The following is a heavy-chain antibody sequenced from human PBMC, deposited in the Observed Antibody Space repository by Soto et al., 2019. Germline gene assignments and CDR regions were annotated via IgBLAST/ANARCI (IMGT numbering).Heavy chain of an antibody. V-gene: IGHV3-48*01. Sequence: EVQLVESGGGLVQPGGSLTLSCAAAGFAFSDYGMMWLRQPPGKGLECISFICGTTIYYADSVRGRCTNSRDNAKHSLCLQMHNLRAEDTAVYCCAIDRGSMATVDTMGGYWGQAVLVTVSS. CDR2: ICGTTI. D-gene: IGHD5-12*01. CDR3: AIDRGSMATVDTMGGY. J-gene: IGHJ4*02. CDR1: GFAFSDYG.